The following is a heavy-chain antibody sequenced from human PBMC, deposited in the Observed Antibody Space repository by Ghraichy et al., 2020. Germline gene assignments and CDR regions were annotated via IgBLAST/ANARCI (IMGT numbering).Heavy chain of an antibody. CDR2: ISGSGGST. CDR1: GFTFRSYA. J-gene: IGHJ4*02. V-gene: IGHV3-23*01. Sequence: GGYLRLSCAASGFTFRSYAMSWVRQAPGKGLEWVSAISGSGGSTYYADSVKGRFTISRDNSKNTLYLQVNSLRAEDTAVYYCAKELAYCGGECYSAYFDYWGQGTLVIVSS. D-gene: IGHD2-21*01. CDR3: AKELAYCGGECYSAYFDY.